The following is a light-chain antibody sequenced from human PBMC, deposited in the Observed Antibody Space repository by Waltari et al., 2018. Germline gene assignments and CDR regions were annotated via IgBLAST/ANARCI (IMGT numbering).Light chain of an antibody. CDR3: QHYVGLTET. J-gene: IGKJ1*01. CDR1: QSVSRT. Sequence: TVSTLSPVTLSVPPGERATNSCRTSQSVSRTLAWYQQKPGQAPKLLIYGESIRATGIPDRFTGSGSGTDFSLAISSLETEDVAVYFCQHYVGLTETFGQGTKVEI. CDR2: GES. V-gene: IGKV3-20*01.